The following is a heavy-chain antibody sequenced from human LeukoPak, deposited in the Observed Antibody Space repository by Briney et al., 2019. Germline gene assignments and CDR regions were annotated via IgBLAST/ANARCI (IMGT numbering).Heavy chain of an antibody. CDR1: GYTFTRYG. Sequence: ASVKVSCKVSGYTFTRYGLSWVRQAPGQGLQWMGWINADKGDTKYAQKVQGRVTLTTDTSTSTAYMELRSLRSDDTAVYYCVRDLYDSDSSGYYGFDHWGQGTQVTVTS. V-gene: IGHV1-18*01. CDR3: VRDLYDSDSSGYYGFDH. J-gene: IGHJ4*02. D-gene: IGHD3-22*01. CDR2: INADKGDT.